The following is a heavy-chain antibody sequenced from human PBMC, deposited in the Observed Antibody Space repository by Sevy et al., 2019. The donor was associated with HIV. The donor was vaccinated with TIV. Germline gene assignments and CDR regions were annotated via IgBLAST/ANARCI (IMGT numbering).Heavy chain of an antibody. CDR3: ARDKTILEGRYGMDV. CDR2: ISSGSGFI. Sequence: GGSLRLSCAASGFTFSDYNMNWVRQAPGKGLEWVSFISSGSGFIYYADSVKGRFTISGDNAKNSLFLQMSSLRADDTAVYFCARDKTILEGRYGMDVWGQGTTVTVSS. J-gene: IGHJ6*02. CDR1: GFTFSDYN. D-gene: IGHD3-3*01. V-gene: IGHV3-21*01.